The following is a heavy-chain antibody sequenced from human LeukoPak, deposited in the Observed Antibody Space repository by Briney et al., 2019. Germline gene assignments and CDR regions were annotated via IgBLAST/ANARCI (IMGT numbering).Heavy chain of an antibody. J-gene: IGHJ4*02. CDR1: GGTFSSYA. V-gene: IGHV1-69*13. Sequence: SVKVSCKASGGTFSSYAISWVRQAPGQGLEWMGGIIPIFGTANYAQKFQGRVTITVDESTSTAYMELSSLRSEDTAVYYCARGSLYSSSLYYFDYWGQGTLVTVSS. CDR3: ARGSLYSSSLYYFDY. D-gene: IGHD6-13*01. CDR2: IIPIFGTA.